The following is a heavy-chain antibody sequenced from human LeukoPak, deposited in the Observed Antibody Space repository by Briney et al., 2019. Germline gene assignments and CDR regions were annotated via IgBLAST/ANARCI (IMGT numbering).Heavy chain of an antibody. J-gene: IGHJ5*02. CDR1: GYSFTSYW. V-gene: IGHV5-51*01. CDR3: ARQGFGELLGSWFDP. D-gene: IGHD3-10*01. CDR2: IYPGDSDT. Sequence: GESLEISCKGSGYSFTSYWIGWVRQMPGKGLEWMGIIYPGDSDTRYSPSFQGQVTMSADKSINTAYLQWSSLKASDTAMYYCARQGFGELLGSWFDPWGQGTLVTVSS.